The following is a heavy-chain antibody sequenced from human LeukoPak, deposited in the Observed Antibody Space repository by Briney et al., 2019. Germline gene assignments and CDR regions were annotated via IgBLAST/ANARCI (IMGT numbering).Heavy chain of an antibody. V-gene: IGHV4-4*07. CDR2: IYTSGST. CDR3: ARGCSGGSCYYRY. CDR1: GGSISSYY. D-gene: IGHD2-15*01. Sequence: PSETLSLTCTVSGGSISSYYWSWIRQPAGKALEWIGRIYTSGSTNYNPSLKSRVTMSVDTSKNQISLTLSSVTAADTAVYYCARGCSGGSCYYRYWGQGTLVTVSS. J-gene: IGHJ4*02.